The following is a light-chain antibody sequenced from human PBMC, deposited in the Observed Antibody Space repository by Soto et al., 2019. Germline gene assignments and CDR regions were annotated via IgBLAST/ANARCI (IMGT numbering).Light chain of an antibody. Sequence: SVLTQSPGTLSLSPGERATLSCRASQSVSGSYLAWYQQKPGQAPRLLIYGASSRATGIPDRFSGSGSGTDFTLTIPRLEPEDFAVYYCLQYGSSVWTFGQGTKVDIK. V-gene: IGKV3-20*01. CDR2: GAS. CDR1: QSVSGSY. CDR3: LQYGSSVWT. J-gene: IGKJ1*01.